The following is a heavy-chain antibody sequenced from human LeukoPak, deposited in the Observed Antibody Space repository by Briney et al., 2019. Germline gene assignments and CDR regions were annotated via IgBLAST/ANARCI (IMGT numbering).Heavy chain of an antibody. CDR1: GFSFSSYA. D-gene: IGHD1-26*01. CDR2: ISYDGSDK. V-gene: IGHV3-30-3*01. J-gene: IGHJ4*02. Sequence: PGGSLRLSCAASGFSFSSYAMYWVRQAPGKGLEWVAFISYDGSDKYYADSVKGRFTFSGDNSKNTVYLQMDSLRAEDTAVYYCAKGHYAGSPYYFDYWGQGTLVTVSS. CDR3: AKGHYAGSPYYFDY.